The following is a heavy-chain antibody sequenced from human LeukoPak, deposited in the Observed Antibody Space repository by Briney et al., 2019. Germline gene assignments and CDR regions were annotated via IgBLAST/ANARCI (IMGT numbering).Heavy chain of an antibody. J-gene: IGHJ4*02. CDR3: AKRHGRIAVAGTPFDY. D-gene: IGHD6-19*01. Sequence: GGSLRLSCAASGFTFSGSALHWVRQASGKGLEWVGRIRSTANGYATAYAASVKGRFTISRDDSKNTAYLQMDSLKTEDTAVYYCAKRHGRIAVAGTPFDYWGQGTLVTVSS. CDR2: IRSTANGYAT. CDR1: GFTFSGSA. V-gene: IGHV3-73*01.